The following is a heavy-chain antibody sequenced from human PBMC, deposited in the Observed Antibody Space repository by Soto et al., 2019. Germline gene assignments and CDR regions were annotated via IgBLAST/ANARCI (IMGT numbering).Heavy chain of an antibody. D-gene: IGHD3-22*01. J-gene: IGHJ5*02. CDR1: GGSISSYY. CDR2: IYYSGST. CDR3: ARDQLNYYDSSGYYYDWFDP. Sequence: KPSETLSLTCTVSGGSISSYYWSWIRQPPGKGLEWIGYIYYSGSTNYNPSLKSRVTISVDTSKNQFSLKLSSVTAADTAVYYCARDQLNYYDSSGYYYDWFDPWGQGTLVTVSS. V-gene: IGHV4-59*01.